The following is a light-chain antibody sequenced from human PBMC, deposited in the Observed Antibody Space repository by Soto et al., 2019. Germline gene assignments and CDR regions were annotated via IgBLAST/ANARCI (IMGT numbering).Light chain of an antibody. CDR2: AAS. Sequence: IQLTQSPSSLSASVGDRVTITFRASQGLSSYLAWYQQKPGKAPKLLIYAASTFQSGVPSRFSGSGSGTDFTLTISSLQPEDFATYYCQQLNSYPQVTFGPGTKVDIK. V-gene: IGKV1-9*01. J-gene: IGKJ3*01. CDR3: QQLNSYPQVT. CDR1: QGLSSY.